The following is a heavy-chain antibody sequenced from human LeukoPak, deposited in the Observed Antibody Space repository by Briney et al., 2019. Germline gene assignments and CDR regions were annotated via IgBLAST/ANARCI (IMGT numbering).Heavy chain of an antibody. J-gene: IGHJ4*02. D-gene: IGHD3-22*01. V-gene: IGHV1-2*02. CDR1: GYTFTGYY. CDR2: INPNSGGT. Sequence: ASVKVSCKASGYTFTGYYMHWVRQAPGQGLEWMGWINPNSGGTNYAQKFQGRVTMTRDTSISTAYMELSRLRSDDTAVYYCARKATYYYDSSGYFPPQEYFDYWGQGTLVTVSS. CDR3: ARKATYYYDSSGYFPPQEYFDY.